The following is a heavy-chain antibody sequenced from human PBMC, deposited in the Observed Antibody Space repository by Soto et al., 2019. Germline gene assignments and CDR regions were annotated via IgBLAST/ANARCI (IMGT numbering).Heavy chain of an antibody. V-gene: IGHV1-46*03. CDR2: INPSGGST. Sequence: QVQLVQSGAEVKKPGASVKVSCKASGYTFTSYYMHWVRQAPGQGLEWMGIINPSGGSTSYAQKFQGRVTVTRDTSTSTVYMELSSLRSEDTAVYYCARPGIAAAGSHDDLFYYYYYMDVWGKGTTVTVSS. CDR1: GYTFTSYY. J-gene: IGHJ6*03. CDR3: ARPGIAAAGSHDDLFYYYYYMDV. D-gene: IGHD6-13*01.